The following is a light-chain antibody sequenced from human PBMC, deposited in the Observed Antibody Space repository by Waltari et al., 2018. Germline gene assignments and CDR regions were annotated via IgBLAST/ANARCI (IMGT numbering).Light chain of an antibody. CDR3: QKYGSLPAT. CDR2: DAS. J-gene: IGKJ1*01. Sequence: EIMLTQSPGTLSLSPGERATLSCRASQSISRFLAWYQQKPGQAPRILIYDASTRATGIPDRFSGSGSGTDFSLTINRLEPEDIAVYYCQKYGSLPATFGQGTKVEIK. CDR1: QSISRF. V-gene: IGKV3-20*01.